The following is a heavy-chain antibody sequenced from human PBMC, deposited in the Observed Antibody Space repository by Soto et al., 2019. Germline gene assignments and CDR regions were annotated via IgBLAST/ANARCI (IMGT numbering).Heavy chain of an antibody. CDR3: ARDHRYCSSTSCYGTDY. Sequence: SETLSLTCTVSGGSISSGDYYWSWIRQPPGRGLEWIGYIYYSGSTYYNPSLKSRVTISVDTSKNQFSLKLSSVTAADTAVYYCARDHRYCSSTSCYGTDYWGQGTLVTVS. D-gene: IGHD2-2*01. V-gene: IGHV4-30-4*01. CDR2: IYYSGST. J-gene: IGHJ4*02. CDR1: GGSISSGDYY.